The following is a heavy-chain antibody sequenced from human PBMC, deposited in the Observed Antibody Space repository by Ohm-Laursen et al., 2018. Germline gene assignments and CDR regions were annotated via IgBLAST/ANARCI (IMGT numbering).Heavy chain of an antibody. CDR3: AREIRYDSSNHYYGLDV. V-gene: IGHV1-18*01. Sequence: GASVKVSCKASGYTFTNYGVSWVRQAPGQGLEWMGWISAYNGNRNYTQKFQARVTMTTDTSTSTAYMELRNLRSDDTAVYYCAREIRYDSSNHYYGLDVWGQGTTVTVSS. CDR1: GYTFTNYG. CDR2: ISAYNGNR. J-gene: IGHJ6*02. D-gene: IGHD3-22*01.